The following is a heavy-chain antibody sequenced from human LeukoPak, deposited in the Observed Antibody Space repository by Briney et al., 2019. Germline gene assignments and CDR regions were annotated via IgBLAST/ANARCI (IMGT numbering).Heavy chain of an antibody. J-gene: IGHJ5*02. D-gene: IGHD2-2*02. CDR1: GFTFSSYS. V-gene: IGHV3-21*01. CDR2: ISSSSSYI. CDR3: ARDLVPAAIYERNWFDP. Sequence: PGGSLRLSCAASGFTFSSYSMNWVRQAPGKGLEWVSSISSSSSYIYYAGSVKGRFTISRDNAKNSLYLQMNSLRAEDTAVYYCARDLVPAAIYERNWFDPWGQGTLDTVSS.